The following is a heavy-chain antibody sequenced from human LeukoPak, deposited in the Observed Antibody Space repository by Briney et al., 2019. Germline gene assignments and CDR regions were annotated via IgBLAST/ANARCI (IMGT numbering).Heavy chain of an antibody. V-gene: IGHV3-73*01. Sequence: GGSLRLSCAASGFTFSGSAMHWVRQASGKGLEWVGRIRSKANSYATAYAASVKGRSTISRDDSKNTAYLQMNSLKTEDTAVYYCTRLGAGYSSSWYGSWGQGNLVTVSS. D-gene: IGHD6-13*01. J-gene: IGHJ4*02. CDR2: IRSKANSYAT. CDR3: TRLGAGYSSSWYGS. CDR1: GFTFSGSA.